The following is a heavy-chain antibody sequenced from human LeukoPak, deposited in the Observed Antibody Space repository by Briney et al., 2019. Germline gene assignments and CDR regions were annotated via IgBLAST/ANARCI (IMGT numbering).Heavy chain of an antibody. J-gene: IGHJ4*02. Sequence: GGSLRLSCAASGFTFSSYEMNWVRQAPGKGLEWVSHISSSGSTIYYADSVKGRFTISRDNAENSLYLQMNSLRAEDTAVYYCAGNNYYDSSAGVGYWGQGTLVTVSS. CDR1: GFTFSSYE. CDR3: AGNNYYDSSAGVGY. CDR2: ISSSGSTI. V-gene: IGHV3-48*03. D-gene: IGHD3-22*01.